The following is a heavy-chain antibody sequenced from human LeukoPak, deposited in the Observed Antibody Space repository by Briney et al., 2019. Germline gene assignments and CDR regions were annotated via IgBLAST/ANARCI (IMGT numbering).Heavy chain of an antibody. CDR1: GGSISSGDYY. V-gene: IGHV4-61*08. CDR2: IYYSGST. CDR3: ASYSGSYSGYFDY. J-gene: IGHJ4*02. D-gene: IGHD1-26*01. Sequence: SETLSLTCTVSGGSISSGDYYRSWIRQPPEKGLEWIGYIYYSGSTNYNPSLKSRVTISVDTSKNQFSLKLSSVTAADTAVYYCASYSGSYSGYFDYWGQGTLDTVSS.